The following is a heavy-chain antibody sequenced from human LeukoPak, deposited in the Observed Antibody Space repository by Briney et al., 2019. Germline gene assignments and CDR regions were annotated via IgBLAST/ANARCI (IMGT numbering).Heavy chain of an antibody. Sequence: GGSLRLSCAASGFIFSGSAMHWVRQASGKGLEWVGRIRSKANSYATAYAASLKGRFTISRDDSKNTAYLQMNSLRVEDTAVYYCARGDGYAQRDWGQGTLVTVPS. V-gene: IGHV3-73*01. D-gene: IGHD5-12*01. CDR3: ARGDGYAQRD. CDR1: GFIFSGSA. CDR2: IRSKANSYAT. J-gene: IGHJ4*02.